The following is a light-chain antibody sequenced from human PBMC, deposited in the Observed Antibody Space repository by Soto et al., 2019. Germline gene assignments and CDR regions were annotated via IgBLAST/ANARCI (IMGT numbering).Light chain of an antibody. Sequence: EIVMTQSPATLSVSPGERATLSCRASQSVGSDLAWYQQKPGQAPRLVIYDTFTRATGVPNRISGSGSGTEFTLTISSLQSEDFAVYYCQQYNSWPLTCGGGTKVDIK. V-gene: IGKV3-15*01. CDR3: QQYNSWPLT. CDR2: DTF. J-gene: IGKJ4*01. CDR1: QSVGSD.